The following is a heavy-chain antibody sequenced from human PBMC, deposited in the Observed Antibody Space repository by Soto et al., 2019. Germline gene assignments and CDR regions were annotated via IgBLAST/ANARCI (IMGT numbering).Heavy chain of an antibody. J-gene: IGHJ4*02. CDR3: ARDGGRHSGGIDY. CDR2: IIPIFGTA. Sequence: QVQLVQSGAEVKKPGSSVKVSCKASGGTFSSYSINWVRHAPGQGLEWMGEIIPIFGTANYAQKFQGRVTITAAESTSTAYMELSSLRSEDTAVYYCARDGGRHSGGIDYWGQGTLVTVSS. V-gene: IGHV1-69*01. D-gene: IGHD1-26*01. CDR1: GGTFSSYS.